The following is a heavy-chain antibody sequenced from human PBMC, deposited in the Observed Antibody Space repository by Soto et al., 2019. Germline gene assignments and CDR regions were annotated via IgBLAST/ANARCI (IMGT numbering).Heavy chain of an antibody. CDR2: ISGSGGST. V-gene: IGHV3-23*01. Sequence: RRLSCAASGFTFSSYAMSWVRQAPGKGLEWVSAISGSGGSTYYADSVKGRFTIPRDNSKNTLYLQMNSLRAEDTAVYYCAKDSYSSCYYSYWGQGTLVPVSS. J-gene: IGHJ4*02. D-gene: IGHD3-22*01. CDR1: GFTFSSYA. CDR3: AKDSYSSCYYSY.